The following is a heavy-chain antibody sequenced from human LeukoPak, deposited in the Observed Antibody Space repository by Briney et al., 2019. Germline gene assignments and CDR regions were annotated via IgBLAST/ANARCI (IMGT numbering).Heavy chain of an antibody. V-gene: IGHV4-59*12. Sequence: SETLSLTCTVSGGSISSYYWSWIRQPPGKGLEWIGYIYYSGSTNYNPSLKSRVTISVDTSKNQFSLKLSSVAAADTAVYYCASCFWSPYYYYGMDVWGQGTTVTVSS. CDR2: IYYSGST. CDR3: ASCFWSPYYYYGMDV. CDR1: GGSISSYY. D-gene: IGHD3-3*01. J-gene: IGHJ6*02.